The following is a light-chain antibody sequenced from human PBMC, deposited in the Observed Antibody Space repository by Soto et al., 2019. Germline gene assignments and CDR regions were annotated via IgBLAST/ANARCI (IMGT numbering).Light chain of an antibody. J-gene: IGLJ3*02. CDR3: VLFLTGDIWV. V-gene: IGLV8-61*01. CDR2: STS. CDR1: FGSVSTSHY. Sequence: QAVVTQEPSFSVSPGGTVTLTCGLSFGSVSTSHYPSWYQQAPGQAPRTLVHSTSIRSSGVPDRFSGSILGTKAALTITGAQADDECDYYCVLFLTGDIWVFGGGTKLTVL.